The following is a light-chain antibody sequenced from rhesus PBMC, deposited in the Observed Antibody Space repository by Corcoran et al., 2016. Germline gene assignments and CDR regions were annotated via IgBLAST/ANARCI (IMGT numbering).Light chain of an antibody. CDR1: QVIKNY. CDR2: YES. Sequence: DIQMTQSPSSLSASVGDRVTITCRASQVIKNYLSWYQQKPGKAPKPLIYYESSLEAGVPSRFSGTRSGTDYTLTISSLQPEDIATYYCQQYYDSPITFGGGTKVELK. CDR3: QQYYDSPIT. V-gene: IGKV1-66*01. J-gene: IGKJ4*01.